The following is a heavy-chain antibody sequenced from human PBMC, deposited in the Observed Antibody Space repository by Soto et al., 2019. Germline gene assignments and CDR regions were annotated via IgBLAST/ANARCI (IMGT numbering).Heavy chain of an antibody. CDR1: GFTFSANA. J-gene: IGHJ4*02. V-gene: IGHV3-30-3*01. CDR3: ARDKIKGAPYYLDS. CDR2: IAYDGTIK. Sequence: QEQLVESGGDVVQPGRSLTLSCAASGFTFSANAMHWVRQAPGKGLEWVAVIAYDGTIKIYRDSVKGRFTISRDDSKSTLYLQMNSLRPEDTAVYYCARDKIKGAPYYLDSWGQGTLVTVSS. D-gene: IGHD1-26*01.